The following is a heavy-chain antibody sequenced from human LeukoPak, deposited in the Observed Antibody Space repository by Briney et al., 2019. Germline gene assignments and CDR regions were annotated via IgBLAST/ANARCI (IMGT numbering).Heavy chain of an antibody. Sequence: GGSLRLSCAATGFTFSSYAMSWVRQAPGKGLEWVSAISGSGDSTYYADSVKGRFTISRDNSKNTLYLQMNSLRAEDTAVYYCAKGVVVVAAKYYFDYWGQGTLVTVSS. CDR1: GFTFSSYA. CDR2: ISGSGDST. V-gene: IGHV3-23*01. J-gene: IGHJ4*02. D-gene: IGHD2-15*01. CDR3: AKGVVVVAAKYYFDY.